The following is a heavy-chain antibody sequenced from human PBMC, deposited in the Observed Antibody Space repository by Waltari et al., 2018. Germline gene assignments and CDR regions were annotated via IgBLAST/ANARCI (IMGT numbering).Heavy chain of an antibody. D-gene: IGHD1-26*01. J-gene: IGHJ4*02. CDR2: IYSGGST. V-gene: IGHV3-53*01. CDR1: GFTVSSNY. CDR3: ARHSVGATFYFDY. Sequence: EVQLVESGGGLIQPGGSLRLSCAASGFTVSSNYMSWVRQAPGKGLEWVSVIYSGGSTYYADSVKGRFTISRDNSKNTLYLQMNSLRAEDTAVYYCARHSVGATFYFDYWGQGTLVTVSS.